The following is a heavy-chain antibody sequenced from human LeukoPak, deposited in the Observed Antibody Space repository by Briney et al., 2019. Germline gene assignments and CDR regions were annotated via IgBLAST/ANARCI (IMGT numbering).Heavy chain of an antibody. CDR1: GFTFSSYS. Sequence: GGSLRLSCAASGFTFSSYSMNWVRQAPGKGLEWVSSISSSSSYIYYADSVKGRFTISRDNAKNSLHLQMNSLRAEDTAVYYCARGRDIVVVPAAPAGDWFDPWGQGTLVTVSS. CDR3: ARGRDIVVVPAAPAGDWFDP. V-gene: IGHV3-21*01. D-gene: IGHD2-2*01. CDR2: ISSSSSYI. J-gene: IGHJ5*02.